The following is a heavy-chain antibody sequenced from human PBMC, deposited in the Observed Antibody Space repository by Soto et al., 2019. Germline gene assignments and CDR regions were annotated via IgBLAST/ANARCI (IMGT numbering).Heavy chain of an antibody. CDR2: ITFRGDNT. CDR3: ARLGTMGVFDN. D-gene: IGHD1-1*01. Sequence: EVQLLISGGGLVSPGGSLRLSCAASGFTFSSYAMSWVRQAPGKGLEWLAGITFRGDNTYYADSVKGRFSLYRDNSRNRLDLQMNNLKVEDTALYYCARLGTMGVFDNWGQGTLLTVSS. V-gene: IGHV3-23*01. CDR1: GFTFSSYA. J-gene: IGHJ4*02.